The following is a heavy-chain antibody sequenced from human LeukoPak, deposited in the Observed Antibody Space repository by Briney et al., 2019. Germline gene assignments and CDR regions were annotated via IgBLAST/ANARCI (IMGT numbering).Heavy chain of an antibody. CDR3: ARQGGSSSPYYYYYMDV. D-gene: IGHD6-13*01. J-gene: IGHJ6*03. V-gene: IGHV4-38-2*01. CDR1: GYSISSGHY. CDR2: IFHSGNT. Sequence: PSDTLSLTCAVSGYSISSGHYWGWFRQPPGKGLEWIRCIFHSGNTYYNPSLKSRVSISVDTSKNHFSLKLTSVTDAESAVYYCARQGGSSSPYYYYYMDVWGKGTTVTVSS.